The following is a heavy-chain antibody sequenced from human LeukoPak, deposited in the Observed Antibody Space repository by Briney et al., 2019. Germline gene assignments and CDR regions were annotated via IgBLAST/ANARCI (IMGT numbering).Heavy chain of an antibody. CDR1: GFTFSNYA. D-gene: IGHD2-15*01. V-gene: IGHV3-30*04. Sequence: GGSLRLSCAASGFTFSNYAMHWVRQAPGKGLEWVAVISYDGSNKYYADSVKGRFTISRDNSKNTLYLQMNSLRAEDTAVYYCARDRVVAATGGYYYYGMDVWGQGTTVTVYS. J-gene: IGHJ6*02. CDR3: ARDRVVAATGGYYYYGMDV. CDR2: ISYDGSNK.